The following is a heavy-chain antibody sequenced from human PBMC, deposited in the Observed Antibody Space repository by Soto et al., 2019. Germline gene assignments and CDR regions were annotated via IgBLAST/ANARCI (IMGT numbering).Heavy chain of an antibody. D-gene: IGHD6-13*01. Sequence: QVQLVQSGAEVKKPGSSVKVSCKASGGTFSSYAISWVRQAPGRGLELMGGIIPIFGTAHYAQKFQGRVTITADESTSKAYMEMSRLRSEDTAVYYCAREGAGIAAAGAFDYWGQGTLVTVSS. CDR2: IIPIFGTA. V-gene: IGHV1-69*12. J-gene: IGHJ4*02. CDR1: GGTFSSYA. CDR3: AREGAGIAAAGAFDY.